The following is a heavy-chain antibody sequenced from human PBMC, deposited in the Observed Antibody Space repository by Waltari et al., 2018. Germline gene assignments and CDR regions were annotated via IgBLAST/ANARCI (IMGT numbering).Heavy chain of an antibody. V-gene: IGHV1-69*05. Sequence: QVQLVQSGAEVKKPGSSVKVSCKASGGTFSSYAISWVRQAPGQGLEWMGGIIPILGTANYAEKSQGRVTITTDESTSTAYMELSSLRSEDTAVYYCASIFRKYYFDYWGQGTLVTVSS. CDR1: GGTFSSYA. CDR3: ASIFRKYYFDY. CDR2: IIPILGTA. J-gene: IGHJ4*02.